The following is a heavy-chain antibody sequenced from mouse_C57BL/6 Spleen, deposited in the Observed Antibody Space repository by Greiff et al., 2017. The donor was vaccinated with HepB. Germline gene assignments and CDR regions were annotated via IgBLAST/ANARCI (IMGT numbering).Heavy chain of an antibody. CDR1: GYSFTGYY. CDR3: ARGGYYSNYESAMDY. Sequence: VQLQQSGPELVKPGASVKISCKASGYSFTGYYMNWVKQSPEKSLEWIGEINPSTGGTTYNQKFKAKATLTVDKSSSTAYKQLKSLTSEDSAVYYCARGGYYSNYESAMDYWGQGTSVTVSS. V-gene: IGHV1-42*01. J-gene: IGHJ4*01. D-gene: IGHD2-5*01. CDR2: INPSTGGT.